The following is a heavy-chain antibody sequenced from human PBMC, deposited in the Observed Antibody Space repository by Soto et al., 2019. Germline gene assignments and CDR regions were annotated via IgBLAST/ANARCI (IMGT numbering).Heavy chain of an antibody. CDR2: ISGKNGNT. V-gene: IGHV1-18*04. J-gene: IGHJ4*01. D-gene: IGHD4-17*01. CDR1: GYSFSDFG. CDR3: DRSDYYEATGKFEN. Sequence: QVHLVQSGGELKKPGASVKVSCKASGYSFSDFGITWVRQAPGQGLEWMGWISGKNGNTNYAQKVQGRVTLTADTSTSTSYMEMRALTSDDTGIYYWDRSDYYEATGKFENWGHGTPVTVSS.